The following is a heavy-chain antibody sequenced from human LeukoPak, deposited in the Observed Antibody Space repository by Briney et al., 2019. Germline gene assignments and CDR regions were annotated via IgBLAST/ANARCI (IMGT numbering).Heavy chain of an antibody. CDR2: IYYSGST. V-gene: IGHV4-39*07. D-gene: IGHD6-13*01. CDR1: GGSISSSSFY. Sequence: PSETLSLTCTVSGGSISSSSFYWGWIRQPPGKGLEWIGSIYYSGSTNYNPSLKSRVTISVDTSKNQFSLKLSSVTAADTAFYYCARETYSTTWYHDAFDIWGQGTMVTVSS. CDR3: ARETYSTTWYHDAFDI. J-gene: IGHJ3*02.